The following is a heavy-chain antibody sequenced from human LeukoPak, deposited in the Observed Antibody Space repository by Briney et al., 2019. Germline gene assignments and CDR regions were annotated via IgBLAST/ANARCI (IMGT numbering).Heavy chain of an antibody. V-gene: IGHV3-23*01. CDR2: ISGSGGST. CDR1: GFTFSSYA. J-gene: IGHJ4*02. Sequence: PGGSLRLSCAASGFTFSSYAMSWVRQAPGKGLEWVSAISGSGGSTYYADSVKGRFTISRDNSKNTLYLQMNSLRAEDTPVYYCAKFLPTHIVVANYYFDYWGQGTLVTVSS. CDR3: AKFLPTHIVVANYYFDY. D-gene: IGHD2-21*01.